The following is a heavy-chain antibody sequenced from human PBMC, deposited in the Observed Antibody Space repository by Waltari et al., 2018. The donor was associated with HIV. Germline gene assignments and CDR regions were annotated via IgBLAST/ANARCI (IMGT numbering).Heavy chain of an antibody. V-gene: IGHV5-51*01. J-gene: IGHJ4*02. CDR1: GYSFTSYW. CDR3: ARHGPRPGAAGIWWDFDY. Sequence: EVQLVQSGAEVTKPGESLKISCKGSGYSFTSYWIGWVRQIPGNGLEWMGIIYPGDSDTRYSPSFQGQVTISADKSISTAYLQWSSLKASDTAMYYCARHGPRPGAAGIWWDFDYWGQGTLVTVSS. D-gene: IGHD6-13*01. CDR2: IYPGDSDT.